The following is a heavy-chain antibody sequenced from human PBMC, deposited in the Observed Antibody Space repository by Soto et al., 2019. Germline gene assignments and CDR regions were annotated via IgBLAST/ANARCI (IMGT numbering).Heavy chain of an antibody. CDR3: AREAGWQRMVPYD. CDR1: GYTFTSYG. Sequence: QVQLVQSGTEVKKPGASVNVSCKAFGYTFTSYGFSWVRQIPRQGLEWLGWISAFNGDTQYAQTMKCRLTVTTDTSTTTVHMELRSLTPADTAVYDCAREAGWQRMVPYDWGQGTLVTVS. D-gene: IGHD6-25*01. CDR2: ISAFNGDT. V-gene: IGHV1-18*04. J-gene: IGHJ4*02.